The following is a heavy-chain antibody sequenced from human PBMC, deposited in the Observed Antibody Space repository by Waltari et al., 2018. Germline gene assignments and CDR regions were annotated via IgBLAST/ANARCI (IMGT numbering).Heavy chain of an antibody. Sequence: VQVVESGGGLVQPGGSLRLSCVGSGFNFRGSWMTWVRQAPGKGLEWVGNIKQDGSEANYLDSVKGRFTISRDNAENSLDLQMHGLRDEDTAVYYCMRPYTALDSAYRPDDFWGQGIVVTVSS. CDR2: IKQDGSEA. V-gene: IGHV3-7*01. CDR1: GFNFRGSW. CDR3: MRPYTALDSAYRPDDF. D-gene: IGHD3-16*01. J-gene: IGHJ4*02.